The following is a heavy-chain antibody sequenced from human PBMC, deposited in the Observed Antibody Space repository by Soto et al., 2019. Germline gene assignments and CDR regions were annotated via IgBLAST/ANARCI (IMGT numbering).Heavy chain of an antibody. Sequence: QLQLQESGSGLVRPSQTLSLTCAVSGGSISSGGYSWNWIRQPPGKGLEWIGYIYHSGSTLYNPSLKSRVTFTVDKTKNQSSPNLHSVTAAATAVYYCSRDQTEVTWFDPAGQGTLVPVYS. CDR2: IYHSGST. CDR3: SRDQTEVTWFDP. D-gene: IGHD2-21*02. CDR1: GGSISSGGYS. V-gene: IGHV4-30-2*01. J-gene: IGHJ5*02.